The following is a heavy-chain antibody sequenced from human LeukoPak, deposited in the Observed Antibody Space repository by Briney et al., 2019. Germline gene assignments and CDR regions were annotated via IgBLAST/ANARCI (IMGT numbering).Heavy chain of an antibody. D-gene: IGHD1-26*01. J-gene: IGHJ3*02. CDR3: ARDGELGSPADAFDI. CDR2: ISSSSSYI. CDR1: GFTFSSYS. V-gene: IGHV3-21*01. Sequence: GGSLRLSCAASGFTFSSYSMNWVRQAPGKGLEWVSSISSSSSYIYYADSVKGRFTISRDNAKNSLYLQMNSLRAEDTAVYYCARDGELGSPADAFDIWGQGTMVTVSS.